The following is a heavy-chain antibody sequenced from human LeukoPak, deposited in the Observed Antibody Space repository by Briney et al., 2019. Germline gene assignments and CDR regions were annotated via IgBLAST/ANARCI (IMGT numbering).Heavy chain of an antibody. V-gene: IGHV3-21*01. CDR1: GFTFSSCG. CDR3: ATETIGRHYDY. D-gene: IGHD1-14*01. J-gene: IGHJ4*02. Sequence: GRSLRLSCAASGFTFSSCGFNWVRQAPGKGLEWVSSIGPTGTDRYYADSVRGRFTISRDNAKNSMYPQMDSLRDEDTAVYYCATETIGRHYDYWGQGTLLTVSS. CDR2: IGPTGTDR.